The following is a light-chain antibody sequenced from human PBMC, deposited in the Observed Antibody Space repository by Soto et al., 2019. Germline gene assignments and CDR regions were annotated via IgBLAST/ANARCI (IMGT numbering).Light chain of an antibody. CDR3: QQYNDWPPWT. V-gene: IGKV3-15*01. J-gene: IGKJ1*01. CDR1: QSVSYY. CDR2: GAA. Sequence: DIVLTQSPCTLSLAPGERATISRSASQSVSYYLAWYQQKPGQAPRLLIYGAAKRATGVPARFSGSGSGTDFSLTITSLQSEDFAVYYCQQYNDWPPWTFGQGTKVDIK.